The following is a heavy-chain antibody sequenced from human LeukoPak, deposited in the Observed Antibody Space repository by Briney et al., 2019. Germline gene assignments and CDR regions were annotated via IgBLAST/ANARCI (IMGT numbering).Heavy chain of an antibody. CDR3: ARDILEWFYRGDAFDI. V-gene: IGHV3-11*04. D-gene: IGHD3-3*01. J-gene: IGHJ3*02. CDR1: GFSFSNAW. CDR2: ISSSGRTI. Sequence: GGSLRLSCAASGFSFSNAWMSWVRQAPGKGLEWVSYISSSGRTIYYADSVKGRFTISRDNAKNSLYLQINSLRAEDTAVYYCARDILEWFYRGDAFDIWGQGTMVTVSS.